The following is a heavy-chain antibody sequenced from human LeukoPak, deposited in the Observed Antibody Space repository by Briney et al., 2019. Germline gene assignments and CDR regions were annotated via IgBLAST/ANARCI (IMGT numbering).Heavy chain of an antibody. D-gene: IGHD1-26*01. Sequence: GGSLRLSCAASGFTFTNYAMSWVRQAPGKGLEWVSVIRGDGSSTYYAGSMRGRFTISRDNSKNTLYLQMNSLRAEDTAVYYCAAHRYSGIYPYYFDYWGQGALVTVSS. J-gene: IGHJ4*02. V-gene: IGHV3-23*01. CDR1: GFTFTNYA. CDR2: IRGDGSST. CDR3: AAHRYSGIYPYYFDY.